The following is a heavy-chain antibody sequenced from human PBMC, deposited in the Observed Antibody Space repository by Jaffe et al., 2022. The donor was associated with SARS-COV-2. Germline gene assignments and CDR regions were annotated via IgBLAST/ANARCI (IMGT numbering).Heavy chain of an antibody. J-gene: IGHJ2*01. V-gene: IGHV5-10-1*03. CDR1: GYNFTNHW. CDR2: IDPTDSYA. Sequence: EVQLVQSGAEVKRPGESLRISCKTSGYNFTNHWITWVRQRPGQGLEWMGRIDPTDSYANINPSSRGRVTLSHDTSITTAYLQWTGLKASDTAMYYCARPAYLSGSGTYATWYLDLWGPGTLVTVSS. D-gene: IGHD3-10*01. CDR3: ARPAYLSGSGTYATWYLDL.